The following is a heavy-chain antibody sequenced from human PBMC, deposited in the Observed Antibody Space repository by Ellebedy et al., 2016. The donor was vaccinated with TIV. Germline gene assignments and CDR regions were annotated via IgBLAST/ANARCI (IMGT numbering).Heavy chain of an antibody. D-gene: IGHD4-17*01. CDR2: ISGYNGNT. V-gene: IGHV1-18*04. J-gene: IGHJ2*01. Sequence: AASVKVSCKLSDYTLTTYGFGWVRQAPGQGLEWMGWISGYNGNTKYAQKFQGRVTMTTDTSTRTIYMELSSLRSDDTAIYYCVREPTMTNDYWYFDLWGRGTLVTVSS. CDR1: DYTLTTYG. CDR3: VREPTMTNDYWYFDL.